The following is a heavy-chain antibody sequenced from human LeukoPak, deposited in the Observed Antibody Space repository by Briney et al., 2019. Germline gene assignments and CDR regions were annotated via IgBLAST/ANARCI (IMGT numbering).Heavy chain of an antibody. V-gene: IGHV1-18*01. D-gene: IGHD4-11*01. CDR1: GYTFTSYG. J-gene: IGHJ4*02. CDR2: ISAYNGNT. CDR3: ARDSSRLVYSNYGYFDY. Sequence: ASVKVSCKASGYTFTSYGISWVRQAPGQGLEWMGWISAYNGNTNYAQKLQGRVTMTTDTSTSTAYMELRSLRSDDTAVYYCARDSSRLVYSNYGYFDYWGQGTLVTISS.